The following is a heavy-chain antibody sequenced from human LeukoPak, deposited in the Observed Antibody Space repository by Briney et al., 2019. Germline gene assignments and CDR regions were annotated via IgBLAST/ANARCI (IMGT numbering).Heavy chain of an antibody. Sequence: TGGSLRLSCAASGFTFSNYAMSWVRQAPGQGLEWVSTISVTGSSTYYADSVKGRFTASRDNSKNTPYLQMNGLRVEDTAVYYCAKTLRSGDWYFDYWGQGTLVTVSS. CDR1: GFTFSNYA. V-gene: IGHV3-23*01. CDR2: ISVTGSST. J-gene: IGHJ4*02. CDR3: AKTLRSGDWYFDY. D-gene: IGHD2-21*02.